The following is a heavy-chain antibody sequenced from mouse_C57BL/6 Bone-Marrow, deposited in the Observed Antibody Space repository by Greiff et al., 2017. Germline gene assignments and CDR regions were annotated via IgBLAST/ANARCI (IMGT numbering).Heavy chain of an antibody. V-gene: IGHV5-16*01. Sequence: EVQVVASEGGLVQPGSSMKLSCTASGFTFSDYYMAWVRQVPEKGLEWVANINYDGSSTYYLDSLKSRFIISRDNAKNILYLQMSSLKSEDTATYYCARVTTVVAYYFDYWGQGTTLTVSS. D-gene: IGHD1-1*01. CDR1: GFTFSDYY. J-gene: IGHJ2*01. CDR3: ARVTTVVAYYFDY. CDR2: INYDGSST.